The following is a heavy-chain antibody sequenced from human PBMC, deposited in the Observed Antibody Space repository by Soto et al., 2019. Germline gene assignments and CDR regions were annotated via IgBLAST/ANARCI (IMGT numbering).Heavy chain of an antibody. D-gene: IGHD3-10*01. J-gene: IGHJ4*02. V-gene: IGHV1-69*02. CDR1: GDTFSRFT. CDR2: IIPMLGMS. CDR3: ATSYGSGSAHFDS. Sequence: QVQLVQSGAEVTKPGSSVTVSCTASGDTFSRFTLSWVRQAPGQGLEWMGRIIPMLGMSNSALKFQGRVTITDDKSTNKVYMHLNSLRSDDTAVYYCATSYGSGSAHFDSWGQGTLVTVSS.